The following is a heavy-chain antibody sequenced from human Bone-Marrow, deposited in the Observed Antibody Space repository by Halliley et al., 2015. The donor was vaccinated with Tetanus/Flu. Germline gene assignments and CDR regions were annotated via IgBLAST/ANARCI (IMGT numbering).Heavy chain of an antibody. CDR3: AKDVIPGSPWRITNFDS. J-gene: IGHJ4*02. D-gene: IGHD1-20*01. V-gene: IGHV3-23*01. Sequence: SGRSDSTYYAAAVKGPFTIPRDKTKNIVFLQMKSLGVEDTAVYYCAKDVIPGSPWRITNFDSRGQGTQVTVSS. CDR2: SGRSDST.